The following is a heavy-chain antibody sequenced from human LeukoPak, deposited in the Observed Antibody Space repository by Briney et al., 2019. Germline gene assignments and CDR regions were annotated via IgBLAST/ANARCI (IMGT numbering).Heavy chain of an antibody. Sequence: SVKVSCKASRYTFTSYAMNWVRQAPGQGLEWMGRIIPIRGIANYAQKFQGRVTITADKSTSTAYMELSSLRSEDTAVYYCVRDGGPTVTNSPFDYWGQGTLVTVSS. V-gene: IGHV1-69*04. CDR3: VRDGGPTVTNSPFDY. CDR1: RYTFTSYA. CDR2: IIPIRGIA. J-gene: IGHJ4*02. D-gene: IGHD4-17*01.